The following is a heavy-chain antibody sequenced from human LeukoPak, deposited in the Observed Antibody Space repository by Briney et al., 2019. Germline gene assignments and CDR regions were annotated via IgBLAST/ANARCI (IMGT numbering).Heavy chain of an antibody. V-gene: IGHV4-34*01. J-gene: IGHJ4*02. CDR2: ISHSGST. CDR1: GGSISNGAHY. D-gene: IGHD3-3*01. Sequence: PSETLSLTCTFSGGSISNGAHYWSWIRQPPGKGLEWIGEISHSGSTNYNPSLKSRVSISVDTSKNLFSLKLSSVTAADTAVYFCARGPGPNYDFWSGYNYWGQGTLVTVSS. CDR3: ARGPGPNYDFWSGYNY.